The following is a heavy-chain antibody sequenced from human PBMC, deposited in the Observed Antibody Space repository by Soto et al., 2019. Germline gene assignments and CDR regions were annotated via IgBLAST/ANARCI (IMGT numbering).Heavy chain of an antibody. V-gene: IGHV4-30-4*01. Sequence: LPPTCTVSVGSVSSGDYYWRWIRQPPGKGLEWIGYIYYSGSTYYNASLKSRVTISVDTSKNQFSLKLSSVTAADTAVYYCARDPVITIFGVVPTSAYGMDVWGQGTTVTVSS. CDR1: VGSVSSGDYY. D-gene: IGHD3-3*01. CDR3: ARDPVITIFGVVPTSAYGMDV. CDR2: IYYSGST. J-gene: IGHJ6*02.